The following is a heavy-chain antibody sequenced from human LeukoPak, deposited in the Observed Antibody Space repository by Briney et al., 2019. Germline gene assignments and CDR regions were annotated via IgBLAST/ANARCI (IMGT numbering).Heavy chain of an antibody. Sequence: SETLSLTCTVSGGSISSYYWSWIRQPAGKGLEWIGRIYTSGSTNYNPSLKSRVTMSVDTSKNQFSLKLSSVTAADTAVYYCARDQQYGTYYYYYYMDVWGKGTTVTISS. J-gene: IGHJ6*03. CDR2: IYTSGST. CDR3: ARDQQYGTYYYYYYMDV. D-gene: IGHD4-17*01. CDR1: GGSISSYY. V-gene: IGHV4-4*07.